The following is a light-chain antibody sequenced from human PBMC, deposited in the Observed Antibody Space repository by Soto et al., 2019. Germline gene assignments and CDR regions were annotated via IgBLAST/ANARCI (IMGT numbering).Light chain of an antibody. J-gene: IGKJ3*01. CDR3: QQYGSSPRT. V-gene: IGKV3-20*01. Sequence: EIVLTQSPVTLSLSTGERATLSCRASQSVSNNYLAWYQQKPGQAPRLLIYGASSRATGIPDRFSGGGSGTDFTLTISRLEPEDFAVYYCQQYGSSPRTFGPGTKVDIK. CDR1: QSVSNNY. CDR2: GAS.